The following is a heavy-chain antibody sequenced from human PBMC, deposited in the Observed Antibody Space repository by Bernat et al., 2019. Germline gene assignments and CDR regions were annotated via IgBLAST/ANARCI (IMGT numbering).Heavy chain of an antibody. V-gene: IGHV3-30-3*01. J-gene: IGHJ4*02. Sequence: QVQLVESGGGVVQPGRSLRLSCAASGFTFSSYAMHWVRQAPGKGLEWVAVISYDGSNKYYADSVKGRFTISRDNSKNTLYLQMNSLRAEDTAVYYCARARDYGDGEELYYCDYWGQGTLVTVSS. CDR1: GFTFSSYA. CDR3: ARARDYGDGEELYYCDY. CDR2: ISYDGSNK. D-gene: IGHD4-17*01.